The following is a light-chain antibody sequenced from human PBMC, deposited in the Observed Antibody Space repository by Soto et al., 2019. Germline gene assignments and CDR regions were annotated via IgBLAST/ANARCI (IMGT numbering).Light chain of an antibody. V-gene: IGKV3-15*01. CDR2: GAS. Sequence: LLTQSPATVSVSPGEGATLSCRASQNIGTNLVWYQQKSGQAPRLLIYGASNRATGVPAKFSGGGSGTDFTLTISSLQSEDFAVYYCLQFDKWPPRLTFGGGTKVEIK. J-gene: IGKJ4*01. CDR1: QNIGTN. CDR3: LQFDKWPPRLT.